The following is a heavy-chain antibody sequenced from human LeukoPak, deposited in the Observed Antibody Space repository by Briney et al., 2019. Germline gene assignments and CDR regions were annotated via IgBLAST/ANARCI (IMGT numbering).Heavy chain of an antibody. CDR2: IYWDDDK. D-gene: IGHD3-10*01. J-gene: IGHJ5*02. CDR1: GFSLTTSGVA. V-gene: IGHV2-5*02. CDR3: VRNPEYGSGSSTWFDP. Sequence: SGPTLLKPTQTLTLTCSFSGFSLTTSGVAVGWIRQPPGKALEWLAVIYWDDDKRYSPFLKSRLTISKDTSNNQVVLSMTNMEPVDTATHYCVRNPEYGSGSSTWFDPWGPGTLVTVSS.